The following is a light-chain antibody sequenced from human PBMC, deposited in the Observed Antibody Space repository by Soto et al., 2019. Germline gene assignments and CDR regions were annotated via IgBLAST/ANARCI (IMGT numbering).Light chain of an antibody. CDR1: SSNIGNNA. Sequence: QSVLTQPPSVSEAPRQRVTISCSGSSSNIGNNAVNWYQQLPGKAPNLLIYYDDLLPSGVSDRFSGSKSGTSASLAISGLQSEDEAEYYCAAWDDSLNGVVFGGGTQLTVL. CDR3: AAWDDSLNGVV. CDR2: YDD. J-gene: IGLJ2*01. V-gene: IGLV1-36*01.